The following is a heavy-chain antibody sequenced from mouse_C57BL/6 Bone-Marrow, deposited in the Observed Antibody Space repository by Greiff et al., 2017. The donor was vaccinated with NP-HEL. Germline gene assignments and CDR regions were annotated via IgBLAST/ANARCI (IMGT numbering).Heavy chain of an antibody. CDR3: ARYYNSDFDY. CDR2: IRNKANGYTT. CDR1: GFPFTDYY. J-gene: IGHJ2*01. V-gene: IGHV7-3*01. D-gene: IGHD1-3*01. Sequence: DVKLVESGGGLVQPGGSLSLSCAASGFPFTDYYMSWVRQPPGKALEWLGFIRNKANGYTTEYSASVKGRFTISRDNSQSILYLQMNALRAEDSATYYCARYYNSDFDYWGQGTTLTVSS.